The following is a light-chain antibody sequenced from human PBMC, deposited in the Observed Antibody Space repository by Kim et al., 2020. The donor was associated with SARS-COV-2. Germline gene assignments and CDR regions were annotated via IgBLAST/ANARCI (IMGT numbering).Light chain of an antibody. Sequence: YYANWYRQKPGQAPLLVIFAYNNRPSGIPGRFSASSSGNTASLTIIGAQAEDQADYYCQSRDTTGNRWVFGGGTQLTVL. CDR1: YY. V-gene: IGLV3-19*01. J-gene: IGLJ3*02. CDR2: AYN. CDR3: QSRDTTGNRWV.